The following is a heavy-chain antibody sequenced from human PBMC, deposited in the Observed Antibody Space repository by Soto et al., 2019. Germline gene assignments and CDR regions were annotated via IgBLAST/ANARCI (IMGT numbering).Heavy chain of an antibody. CDR1: GFSFSTYW. D-gene: IGHD3-16*01. CDR2: INTAGTTT. CDR3: ARGLGDYGDYLDY. J-gene: IGHJ4*02. Sequence: ELQLVESGGGLVQPGGSLRLSCVASGFSFSTYWMHWVRQAPGKGLVWVSRINTAGTTTPYADSVTGRFTISRDNAKNTLSLQMNSLGAEYPPVYYCARGLGDYGDYLDYWGQGALVTVSS. V-gene: IGHV3-74*01.